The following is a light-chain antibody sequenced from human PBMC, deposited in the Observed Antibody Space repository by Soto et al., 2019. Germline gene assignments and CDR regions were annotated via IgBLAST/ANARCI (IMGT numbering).Light chain of an antibody. V-gene: IGKV3-20*01. CDR1: QSVSSSY. Sequence: ETVLTQSPGTLSLSPGDRATLSCRASQSVSSSYLAWYQQKPGQAPGLLIYGASSRATGIPDRFSGSGSGTDFTLTISRLEPEDFAVYYCQQYGRSPWTFGQGTKVDIK. J-gene: IGKJ1*01. CDR3: QQYGRSPWT. CDR2: GAS.